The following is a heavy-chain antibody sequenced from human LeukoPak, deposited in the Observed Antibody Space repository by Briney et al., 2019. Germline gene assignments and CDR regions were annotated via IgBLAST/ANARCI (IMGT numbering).Heavy chain of an antibody. V-gene: IGHV3-11*04. J-gene: IGHJ4*02. CDR3: ARGLAAAGIGR. CDR2: ISRSGSTK. CDR1: GFTFSDYN. Sequence: GGSLRLSCAASGFTFSDYNKRWIRQATGKGREWVSSISRSGSTKYYADSVKGRFTISRDNSKNTLYLQMNSLRAEDTAVYYCARGLAAAGIGRWGQGTLVTVSS. D-gene: IGHD6-13*01.